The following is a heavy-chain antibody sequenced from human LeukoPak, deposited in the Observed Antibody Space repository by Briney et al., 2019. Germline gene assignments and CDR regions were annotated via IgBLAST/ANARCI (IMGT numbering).Heavy chain of an antibody. Sequence: GGSLRLSCAASGFTFSSSAMSWVRQAPGKGLEWVSGTSSNGEVKYYADSVKGRFTVSRDNSKDTLYLQMDSLGVKDTAMYYCARDFNWNGPYYFDYWGPGTLVTVSS. CDR2: TSSNGEVK. CDR3: ARDFNWNGPYYFDY. J-gene: IGHJ4*02. CDR1: GFTFSSSA. D-gene: IGHD1-1*01. V-gene: IGHV3-23*01.